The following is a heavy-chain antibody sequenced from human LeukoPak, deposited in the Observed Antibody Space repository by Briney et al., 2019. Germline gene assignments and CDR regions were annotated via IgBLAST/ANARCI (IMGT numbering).Heavy chain of an antibody. CDR2: ISGSGGST. D-gene: IGHD1-26*01. CDR1: GFTLSSYA. Sequence: GGSLRLSCAASGFTLSSYAMSWVGQAPGKGLEWVSAISGSGGSTYYADSVKGRFTISRDNSKNTLYLQMSSLRAEDTAVYYCAKGLERSYDTFDIWGQGTMVTVSS. J-gene: IGHJ3*02. CDR3: AKGLERSYDTFDI. V-gene: IGHV3-23*01.